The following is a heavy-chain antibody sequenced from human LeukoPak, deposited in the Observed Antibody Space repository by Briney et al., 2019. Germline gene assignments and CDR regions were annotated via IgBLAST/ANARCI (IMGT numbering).Heavy chain of an antibody. D-gene: IGHD1-26*01. V-gene: IGHV3-23*01. Sequence: GGSLRLSCAASGFTFSSYAMSWVRQAPGKGLEWVSAISCSGGSTYYADSVKGRFTISGNNSKNTLYMQMNSMTPEGTALYSCAKGIVGATRKITLFDSWGQGPLVTVSS. J-gene: IGHJ4*02. CDR2: ISCSGGST. CDR1: GFTFSSYA. CDR3: AKGIVGATRKITLFDS.